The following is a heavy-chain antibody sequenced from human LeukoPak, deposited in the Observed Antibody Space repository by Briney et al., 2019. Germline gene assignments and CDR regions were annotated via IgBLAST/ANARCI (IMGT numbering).Heavy chain of an antibody. V-gene: IGHV1-46*01. Sequence: ASVTISFKASVYTFTDYYMYWVRQAPGQGLECMGVIHPSGGSTTYAQKFQGRVTLTKDTATGTVYIELSSLRSDDTAVYYCARMAMDPAMVTNFFDLWGQGTLLTVSA. D-gene: IGHD5-18*01. J-gene: IGHJ4*02. CDR3: ARMAMDPAMVTNFFDL. CDR2: IHPSGGST. CDR1: VYTFTDYY.